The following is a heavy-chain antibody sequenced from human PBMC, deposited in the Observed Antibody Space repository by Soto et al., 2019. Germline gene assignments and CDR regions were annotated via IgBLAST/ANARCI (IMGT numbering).Heavy chain of an antibody. CDR1: GFNFDNYG. J-gene: IGHJ4*02. CDR2: ITYDGSFQ. CDR3: AKDRVGGTFYTPLGL. D-gene: IGHD1-7*01. Sequence: RLSFQASGFNFDNYGMHWVRQAPGKGLEWVAVITYDGSFQYYADSVKGRFTISRDNSKNTLFLHLNTLKPEDTAVYHCAKDRVGGTFYTPLGLWGQGNLVTVS. V-gene: IGHV3-30*18.